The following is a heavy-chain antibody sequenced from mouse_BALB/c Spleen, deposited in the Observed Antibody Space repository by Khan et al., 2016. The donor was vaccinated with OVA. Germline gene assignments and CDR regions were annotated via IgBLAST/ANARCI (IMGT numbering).Heavy chain of an antibody. D-gene: IGHD2-10*02. J-gene: IGHJ3*01. CDR1: GYTFTSYW. CDR3: ARGGYGSLAY. Sequence: QVQLQQPGAELVKPGASVKLSCKASGYTFTSYWMHWVKQRPGQGLEWIGYINPNNGRAHQNEKFKSKATLTVDKSSSPAYMHLSSMTSEDSAVHYCARGGYGSLAYWGQGTLVTVSA. CDR2: INPNNGRA. V-gene: IGHV1S81*02.